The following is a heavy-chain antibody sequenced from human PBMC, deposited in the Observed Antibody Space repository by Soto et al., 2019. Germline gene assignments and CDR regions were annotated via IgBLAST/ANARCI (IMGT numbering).Heavy chain of an antibody. CDR1: GFTFDDYA. J-gene: IGHJ4*02. D-gene: IGHD2-15*01. V-gene: IGHV3-9*01. CDR2: ISWNVGSI. CDR3: PKGFAGWYYFDY. Sequence: EVQLVESGGGLVQPGRSLRLSCAASGFTFDDYAMHWVRQAPGKGLEWVSGISWNVGSIAYADSVKGRFTISRDNAKNPLYLEMNSLRAEDTAGSDCPKGFAGWYYFDYWGQGPMVTGSS.